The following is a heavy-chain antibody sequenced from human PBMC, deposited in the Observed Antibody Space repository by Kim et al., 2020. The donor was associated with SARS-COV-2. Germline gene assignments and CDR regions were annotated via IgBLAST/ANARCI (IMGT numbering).Heavy chain of an antibody. J-gene: IGHJ6*02. CDR2: INHSGST. CDR3: AGGQAVASGRYGGMDV. Sequence: SETLSLTCTVYGGSFNDYYWSWIRQPPGKGLEWIGEINHSGSTNYNPSLKSRVIISVDTSKNQFSLRLSSVTAADTAVYYCAGGQAVASGRYGGMDVWGQGTTVTVSS. V-gene: IGHV4-34*01. CDR1: GGSFNDYY. D-gene: IGHD3-10*01.